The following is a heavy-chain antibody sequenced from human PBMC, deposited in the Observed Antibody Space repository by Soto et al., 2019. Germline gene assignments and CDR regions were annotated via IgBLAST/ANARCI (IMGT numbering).Heavy chain of an antibody. CDR2: ISGSGGST. D-gene: IGHD2-8*02. CDR1: GFTFSSYA. Sequence: GGSLRLSCAASGFTFSSYAMSWVRQAPGKGLEWVSAISGSGGSTYYADSVKGRFTISRDNSKNTLYLQMNSLRAEDTAVYYCAKDFDSSSTGWLDYWGQGTLVTVSS. V-gene: IGHV3-23*01. J-gene: IGHJ4*02. CDR3: AKDFDSSSTGWLDY.